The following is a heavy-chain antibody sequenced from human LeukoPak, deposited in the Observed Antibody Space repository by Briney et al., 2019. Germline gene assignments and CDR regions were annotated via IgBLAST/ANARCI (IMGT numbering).Heavy chain of an antibody. Sequence: GGSLRLSCAASGFTVSSNYMSWVRQAPGRGLEWVSDIYTGGSTYYADSVRGRFTISRDDSKNTLYLQMNSLRAEDTAVYYCAREYYSGSYSRGMDVWGQGTTATVSS. CDR3: AREYYSGSYSRGMDV. D-gene: IGHD1-26*01. V-gene: IGHV3-53*01. CDR2: IYTGGST. J-gene: IGHJ6*02. CDR1: GFTVSSNY.